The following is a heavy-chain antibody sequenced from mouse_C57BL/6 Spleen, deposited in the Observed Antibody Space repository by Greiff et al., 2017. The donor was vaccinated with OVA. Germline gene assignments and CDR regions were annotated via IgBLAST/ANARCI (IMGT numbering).Heavy chain of an antibody. CDR1: GYSITSGYY. D-gene: IGHD2-1*01. CDR3: AREGGNYGNYDY. Sequence: DVHLVESGPGLVKPSQSLSLTCSVTGYSITSGYYWNWIRQFPGNKLEWMGYISYDGSNNYNPSLKNRISITRDTSKNQFFLKLNSVTTEDTATYYCAREGGNYGNYDYWGQGTSVTVSS. V-gene: IGHV3-6*01. CDR2: ISYDGSN. J-gene: IGHJ4*01.